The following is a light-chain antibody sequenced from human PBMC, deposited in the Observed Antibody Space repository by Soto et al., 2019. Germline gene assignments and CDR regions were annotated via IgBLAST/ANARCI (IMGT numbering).Light chain of an antibody. Sequence: EIVLTQSPGTLSLSPGERATLSCRASQSVSSSYLAWYQQKPGQAPRLLIYGASSRATGIPDRFSGSGSGTDFPLTISRLEPKDFAVYYCQQYGSSPKYTFGPGTKVDIK. J-gene: IGKJ3*01. CDR3: QQYGSSPKYT. CDR1: QSVSSSY. CDR2: GAS. V-gene: IGKV3-20*01.